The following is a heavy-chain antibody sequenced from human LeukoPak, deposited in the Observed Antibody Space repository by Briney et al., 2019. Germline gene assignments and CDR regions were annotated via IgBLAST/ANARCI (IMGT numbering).Heavy chain of an antibody. D-gene: IGHD3-22*01. Sequence: PSETLSLTCTVSGGSISSSSYYWGWIRQPPGKGLEWIGSIYYSGSTYYNPSLKSRVTISVDTSKNQFSLKLSSVTAADTAVYYCASFSGPTAYYYDSSGYVNYWGQGTLVTVSS. CDR3: ASFSGPTAYYYDSSGYVNY. CDR1: GGSISSSSYY. V-gene: IGHV4-39*07. J-gene: IGHJ4*02. CDR2: IYYSGST.